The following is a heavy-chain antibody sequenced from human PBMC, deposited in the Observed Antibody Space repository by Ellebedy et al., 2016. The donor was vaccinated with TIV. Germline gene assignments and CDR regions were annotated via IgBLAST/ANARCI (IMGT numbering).Heavy chain of an antibody. D-gene: IGHD2-8*01. Sequence: GGSLRLXCAASGFIFSYYWMSWVRQAPGKGLEWVANIKQDESEKYYVGSVKGRFTISRDNAKNSLYLQMNSLRVEDTAVYYCVRDKMEGPTLFDDWGQGTLVTVSS. CDR2: IKQDESEK. V-gene: IGHV3-7*01. CDR3: VRDKMEGPTLFDD. CDR1: GFIFSYYW. J-gene: IGHJ4*02.